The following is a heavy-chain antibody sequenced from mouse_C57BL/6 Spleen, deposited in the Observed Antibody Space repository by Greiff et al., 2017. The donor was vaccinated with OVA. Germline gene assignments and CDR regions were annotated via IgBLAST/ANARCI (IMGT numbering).Heavy chain of an antibody. V-gene: IGHV1-55*01. CDR3: ARTTLYGNYRGWYFDD. Sequence: QVQLQQSGAELVKPGASVKMSCKASGYTFTSYWITWVKQRPGQGLEWIGDIYPGSGSTNYNEKFKSKATLTVDTSSSTAYMQLSSLTSEDSTVYYYARTTLYGNYRGWYFDDWGTGTTVTVSS. CDR2: IYPGSGST. D-gene: IGHD2-1*01. CDR1: GYTFTSYW. J-gene: IGHJ1*03.